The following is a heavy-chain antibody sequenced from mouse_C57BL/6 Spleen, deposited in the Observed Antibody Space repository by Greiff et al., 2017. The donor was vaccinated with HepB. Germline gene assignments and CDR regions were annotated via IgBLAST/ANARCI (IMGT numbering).Heavy chain of an antibody. D-gene: IGHD1-1*01. Sequence: EVQGVESGGGLVKPGGSLKLSCAASGFTFSSYAMSWVRQTPEKRLEWVATISDGGSYTYYPDNVKGRFIISRDNAKNNLYLQMSHLKSEDTAMYYCARERGNYYGSSPAWFAYWGQGTLVTVSA. CDR3: ARERGNYYGSSPAWFAY. CDR2: ISDGGSYT. V-gene: IGHV5-4*01. CDR1: GFTFSSYA. J-gene: IGHJ3*01.